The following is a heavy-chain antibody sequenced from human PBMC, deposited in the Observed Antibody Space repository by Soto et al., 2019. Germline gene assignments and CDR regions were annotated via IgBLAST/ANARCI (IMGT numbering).Heavy chain of an antibody. CDR3: ARDLRRYDILTGGYFDY. CDR1: GFTFSSYS. J-gene: IGHJ4*02. V-gene: IGHV3-48*01. CDR2: ISSSSSTI. D-gene: IGHD3-9*01. Sequence: EVQLAESGGGLVQPGGSLRLSCAASGFTFSSYSMNWVRQAPGKGLEWVSYISSSSSTIYYADSVKGRFTISRDNAKNSLYLQMNSLRAEDTAVYYCARDLRRYDILTGGYFDYWGQGTLVTVSS.